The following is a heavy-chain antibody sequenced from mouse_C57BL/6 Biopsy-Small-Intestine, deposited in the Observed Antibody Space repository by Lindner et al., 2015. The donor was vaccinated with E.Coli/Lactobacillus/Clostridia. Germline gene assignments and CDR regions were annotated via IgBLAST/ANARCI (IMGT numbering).Heavy chain of an antibody. CDR2: FDPDDGET. D-gene: IGHD1-1*02. CDR3: ATGGGVSLYHYYYLDV. V-gene: IGHV1-18*01. J-gene: IGHJ1*03. Sequence: SVKVSCKISGYTLTEVSIHWLRQAPGKGLEWMGGFDPDDGETIYAQKFQDRVTLTEDTSIETAYMELSSLRSDDTAVYYCATGGGVSLYHYYYLDVWGSGTTVSVSS. CDR1: GYTLTEVS.